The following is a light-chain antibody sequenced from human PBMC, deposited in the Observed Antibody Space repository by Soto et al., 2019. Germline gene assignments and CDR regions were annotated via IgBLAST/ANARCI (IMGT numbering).Light chain of an antibody. V-gene: IGLV2-8*01. CDR2: EVT. CDR3: TSYVGNDIWV. CDR1: SSDVGAYKY. J-gene: IGLJ3*02. Sequence: QSALTQPPSASGSPGQSVTISCTGTSSDVGAYKYVSWYQQYPGKAPKLMIYEVTKRPSGVPDRFSGSNSGNTASLTVSGLQAEDEAAYYCTSYVGNDIWVFGGGTKLTVL.